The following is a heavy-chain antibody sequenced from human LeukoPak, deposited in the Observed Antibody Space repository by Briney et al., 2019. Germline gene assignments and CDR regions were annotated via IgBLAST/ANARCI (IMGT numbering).Heavy chain of an antibody. CDR2: IYYSGST. J-gene: IGHJ6*02. V-gene: IGHV4-31*03. CDR1: GGSISSGGYY. Sequence: KPSQTLSLTCTVSGGSISSGGYYWSWIRQHPGKGLEWIGYIYYSGSTYYNPSLKSRVTISVDTSKNQFSLKPSSVTAADTAVYYCARDALAAYYDSSGYYSYYYYGMDVWAKGPRSPSP. D-gene: IGHD3-22*01. CDR3: ARDALAAYYDSSGYYSYYYYGMDV.